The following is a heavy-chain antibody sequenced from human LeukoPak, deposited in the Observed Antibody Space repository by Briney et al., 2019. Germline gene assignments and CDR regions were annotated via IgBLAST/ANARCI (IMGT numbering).Heavy chain of an antibody. Sequence: GGSLRLSCAASGFTFSSYTMNWVRQAPGKGLEWVSSISSSSSYIYYADSVKGRFTISRYNAKNSLYLQMNSLRAEDTAVYYCARDGSGYSHPVDYWGQGTLVTGSS. CDR3: ARDGSGYSHPVDY. J-gene: IGHJ4*02. V-gene: IGHV3-21*01. D-gene: IGHD3-22*01. CDR2: ISSSSSYI. CDR1: GFTFSSYT.